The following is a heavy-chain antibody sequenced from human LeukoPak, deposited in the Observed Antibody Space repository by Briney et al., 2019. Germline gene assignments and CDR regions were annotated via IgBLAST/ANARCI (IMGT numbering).Heavy chain of an antibody. CDR2: IYYSGST. J-gene: IGHJ4*02. D-gene: IGHD3-9*01. V-gene: IGHV4-59*01. Sequence: SETLSLTCTVSGGSTSSYYWSWIRQPPGKGLEWIGYIYYSGSTNYNPSLKSRVTISVDTSKNQFSLKLSSVTAADTAVYYCARGGYFDWSVDYWGQGTLVTVSS. CDR3: ARGGYFDWSVDY. CDR1: GGSTSSYY.